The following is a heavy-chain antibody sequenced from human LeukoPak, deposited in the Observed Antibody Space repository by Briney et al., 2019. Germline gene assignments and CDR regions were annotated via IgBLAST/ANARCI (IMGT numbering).Heavy chain of an antibody. CDR3: AKHKYFDWLLSSNFDY. CDR2: ISGSGGST. V-gene: IGHV3-23*01. CDR1: GFTFSGYA. Sequence: GGSLRLSCTASGFTFSGYAMSWVRQAPGKGLEWVSAISGSGGSTYYADSVRGRFTISRDNSKNTLYLQMNSLRAEDTAVYYCAKHKYFDWLLSSNFDYWGQGTLVTVSS. D-gene: IGHD3-9*01. J-gene: IGHJ4*02.